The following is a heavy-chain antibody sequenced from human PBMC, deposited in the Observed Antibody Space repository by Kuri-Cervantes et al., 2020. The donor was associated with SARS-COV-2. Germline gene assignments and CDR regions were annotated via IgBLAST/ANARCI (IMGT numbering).Heavy chain of an antibody. CDR2: ISHDGEIK. D-gene: IGHD3-16*01. CDR1: GFTFSSYG. CDR3: ARASIWDYYYYYMDV. V-gene: IGHV3-30*19. Sequence: GGSLRLSCAASGFTFSSYGMHWVRQAPGKGLEWVADISHDGEIKNYADSVRGRFTISRDTTVYLQLNSLRPDDTAFYYCARASIWDYYYYYMDVWGAGTRVTVSS. J-gene: IGHJ6*03.